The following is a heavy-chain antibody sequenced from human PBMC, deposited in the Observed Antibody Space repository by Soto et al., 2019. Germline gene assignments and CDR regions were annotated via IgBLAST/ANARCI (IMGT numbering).Heavy chain of an antibody. CDR3: GRRGGGNLHFDY. J-gene: IGHJ4*02. V-gene: IGHV3-48*01. CDR1: EITFSSYS. Sequence: EVQLVESGGGLVQPGGSLRLSCAASEITFSSYSMSWVRQAPGKGLEWVSYISSSSSTIYYADSVKGRFTISRDNAKNSLYLQMSSLRAEDTAVYYCGRRGGGNLHFDYWGQGTLVTVSS. D-gene: IGHD3-16*01. CDR2: ISSSSSTI.